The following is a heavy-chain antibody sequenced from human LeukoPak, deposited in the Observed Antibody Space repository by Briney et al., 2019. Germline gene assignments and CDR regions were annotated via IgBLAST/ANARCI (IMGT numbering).Heavy chain of an antibody. D-gene: IGHD1-26*01. CDR2: IIPIFGTA. J-gene: IGHJ6*02. Sequence: SVKVSCKASGGTFSSYAISWVRQAPGQGLEWMGGIIPIFGTANYAQKFQGRVTITADESTSTAYMELSSLRSEDTAAYYCARLVGANLPYGMDVWGQGTTVTVSS. CDR1: GGTFSSYA. CDR3: ARLVGANLPYGMDV. V-gene: IGHV1-69*01.